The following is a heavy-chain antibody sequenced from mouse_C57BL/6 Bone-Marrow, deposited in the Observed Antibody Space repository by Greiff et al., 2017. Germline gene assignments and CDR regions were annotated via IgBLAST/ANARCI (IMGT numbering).Heavy chain of an antibody. D-gene: IGHD1-1*01. CDR2: ISNGGGST. CDR1: GFTFSDYY. Sequence: EVKLEESGGGLVQPGGSLKLSCAASGFTFSDYYMYWVRQTPEKRLEWVAYISNGGGSTYYPDTVKGRFTISRDNAKNTLYLQMSRLKSEDTAMYYCARHRSITTVVADPYFDYWGQGTTLTVSS. V-gene: IGHV5-12*01. CDR3: ARHRSITTVVADPYFDY. J-gene: IGHJ2*01.